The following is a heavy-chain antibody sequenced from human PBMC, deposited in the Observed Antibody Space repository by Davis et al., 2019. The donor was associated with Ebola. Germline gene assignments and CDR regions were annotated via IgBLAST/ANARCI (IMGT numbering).Heavy chain of an antibody. CDR1: GFTFSSYS. CDR3: ARVVTTRTYYYGMDV. Sequence: PGGSLRLSCAASGFTFSSYSMNWVRQAPGKGLEWVSSISSSSIYIYYADSVKGRFTISRDNAKNSLYLQMNSLRAEDTAVYYCARVVTTRTYYYGMDVWGQGTTVTVSS. CDR2: ISSSSIYI. V-gene: IGHV3-21*01. J-gene: IGHJ6*02. D-gene: IGHD4-17*01.